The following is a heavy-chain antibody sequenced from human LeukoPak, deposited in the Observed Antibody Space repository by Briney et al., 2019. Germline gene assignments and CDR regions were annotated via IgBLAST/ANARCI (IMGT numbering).Heavy chain of an antibody. CDR2: ISYDGSNK. Sequence: PGGSLRLSCAASGFTFSSYAMSWVRQAPGKGLEWVAVISYDGSNKYYADSVKGRFTISRDNSKNTLYLQMNSLRAEDTAVYYCAKPDYFDYWGQGTLVTVSS. CDR1: GFTFSSYA. V-gene: IGHV3-30*18. CDR3: AKPDYFDY. J-gene: IGHJ4*02.